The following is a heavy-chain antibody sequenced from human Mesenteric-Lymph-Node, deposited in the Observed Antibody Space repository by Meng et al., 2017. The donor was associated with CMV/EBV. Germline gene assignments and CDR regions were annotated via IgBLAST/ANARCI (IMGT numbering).Heavy chain of an antibody. J-gene: IGHJ4*02. CDR1: GYTFIASS. D-gene: IGHD3-22*01. CDR2: INPNSGAT. Sequence: SGYTFIASSMRWVRQAPGQGLEWMGWINPNSGATLYAQKFQGRVTVTRDTAISTAYMELSGLRSDDTAVYYCMSNFYDSSGYVYLDHWGQGTLVTVSS. CDR3: MSNFYDSSGYVYLDH. V-gene: IGHV1-2*02.